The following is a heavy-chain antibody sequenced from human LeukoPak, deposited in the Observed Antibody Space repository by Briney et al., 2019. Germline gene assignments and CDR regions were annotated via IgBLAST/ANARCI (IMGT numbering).Heavy chain of an antibody. D-gene: IGHD6-6*01. CDR2: INHSGST. V-gene: IGHV4-34*01. Sequence: SETLSLTCAVYGGSFSGYYWSWIRQPPGKGLEWIGEINHSGSTNYNPSLKSRVTISVDTSKNQFSLKLSSVTAADTAVYYCARPSRVYWGQGTLVTVSS. J-gene: IGHJ4*02. CDR1: GGSFSGYY. CDR3: ARPSRVY.